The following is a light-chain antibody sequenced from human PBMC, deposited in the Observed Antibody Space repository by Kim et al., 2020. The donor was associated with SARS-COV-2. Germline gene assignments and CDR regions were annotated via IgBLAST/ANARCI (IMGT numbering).Light chain of an antibody. CDR1: QGIRKD. Sequence: DIQMTQSPSSLSASVGDRVTITCRASQGIRKDLGWYQQKPGKVPKRLIYDASNLESGVPSRFSGSGSGTDFSLTISSLQPEDFATYYCLQHNSYPRYTFGQGTKLEIK. CDR3: LQHNSYPRYT. V-gene: IGKV1-17*01. J-gene: IGKJ2*01. CDR2: DAS.